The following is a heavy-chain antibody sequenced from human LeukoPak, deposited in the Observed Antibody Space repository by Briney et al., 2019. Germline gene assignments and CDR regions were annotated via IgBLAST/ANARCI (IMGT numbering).Heavy chain of an antibody. D-gene: IGHD5-24*01. CDR3: ARRGGDDYNRRFDS. J-gene: IGHJ4*02. CDR1: GASIRSSTYY. CDR2: VNYNGNT. V-gene: IGHV4-39*01. Sequence: SETLSLTCTVSGASIRSSTYYWGWIRQPPGKGLEWLGHVNYNGNTYYNPSLKSRVTISVDTSKNQFSLKLTSVTAADTAVYYCARRGGDDYNRRFDSWGQGTLVTVSS.